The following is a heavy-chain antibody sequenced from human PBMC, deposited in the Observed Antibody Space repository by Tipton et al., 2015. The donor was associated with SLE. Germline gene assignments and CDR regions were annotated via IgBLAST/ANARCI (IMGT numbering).Heavy chain of an antibody. V-gene: IGHV3-23*01. Sequence: GSLRLSCAASGFTFSSYAMSWVRQAPGKGLEWVSAISGSGGSTYYADSVKGRFTISRDNSKNTLYLQMNSLRAEDTAVYYCAKDPSCSSTSCHTAFDIWGQGTMVTVSS. J-gene: IGHJ3*02. CDR3: AKDPSCSSTSCHTAFDI. CDR2: ISGSGGST. CDR1: GFTFSSYA. D-gene: IGHD2-2*01.